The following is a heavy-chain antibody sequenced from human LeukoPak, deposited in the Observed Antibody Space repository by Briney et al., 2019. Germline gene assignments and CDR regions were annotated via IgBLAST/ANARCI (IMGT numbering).Heavy chain of an antibody. CDR1: GFTFSSYW. CDR2: IKQDGSEK. J-gene: IGHJ4*02. CDR3: ANLYSSSWYGGYYFDY. V-gene: IGHV3-7*01. D-gene: IGHD6-13*01. Sequence: GGSLRLSCAAPGFTFSSYWMSWVRQAPGKGLEWVANIKQDGSEKYYVDSVKGRFTISRDNAKNSLYLQMNSLRAEDTAVYYCANLYSSSWYGGYYFDYWGQGTLVTVSS.